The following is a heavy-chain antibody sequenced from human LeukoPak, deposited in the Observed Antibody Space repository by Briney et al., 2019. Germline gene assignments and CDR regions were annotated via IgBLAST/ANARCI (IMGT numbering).Heavy chain of an antibody. CDR2: IYSSDVT. CDR1: GFTVNSNH. D-gene: IGHD7-27*01. CDR3: ARLSSWVFEI. J-gene: IGHJ3*02. Sequence: GGSLRLSCAASGFTVNSNHMSWVRQAPGKGLEWVSIIYSSDVTYYADSVKGRFTISRDNAKNLLYLQMNSLRAEDTAVYFCARLSSWVFEIWGQGTMVTVSS. V-gene: IGHV3-53*01.